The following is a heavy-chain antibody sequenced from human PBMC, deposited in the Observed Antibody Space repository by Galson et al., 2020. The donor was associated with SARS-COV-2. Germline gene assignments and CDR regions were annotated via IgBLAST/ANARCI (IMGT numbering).Heavy chain of an antibody. J-gene: IGHJ3*02. CDR2: ISYDGSNK. CDR3: ARGDDILIGYYLGAFGI. CDR1: GSTVSSYG. Sequence: QAGGSMRISRAAYGSTVSSYGMHWARQAPGKGLEWVAVISYDGSNKYYADSVKGRFTISRDNSKNTLYLQMNSLRAEDTAVYYCARGDDILIGYYLGAFGIWGQGSMVTFSS. V-gene: IGHV3-30*03. D-gene: IGHD3-9*01.